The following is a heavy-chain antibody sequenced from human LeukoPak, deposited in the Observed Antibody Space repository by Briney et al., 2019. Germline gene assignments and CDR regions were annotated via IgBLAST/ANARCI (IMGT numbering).Heavy chain of an antibody. CDR1: GFTVSSNY. V-gene: IGHV3-66*02. J-gene: IGHJ4*02. CDR3: ASTAGRIVGATTRPLGY. D-gene: IGHD1-26*01. Sequence: GGSLRLSCAASGFTVSSNYMSWVRQAPGKGLEWVSVIYSGGSTYYADSVKGRFTISRDNSKNTLYLQMNSLRAEDTAVYYCASTAGRIVGATTRPLGYWGQGTLVTVSS. CDR2: IYSGGST.